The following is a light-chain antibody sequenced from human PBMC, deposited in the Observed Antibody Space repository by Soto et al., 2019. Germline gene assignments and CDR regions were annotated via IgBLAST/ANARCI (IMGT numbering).Light chain of an antibody. V-gene: IGKV3-15*01. J-gene: IGKJ1*01. CDR3: QQYKNWRT. CDR1: QRIDTN. CDR2: DAS. Sequence: EIVMTQSPATLSVSQVEGATLSCRASQRIDTNLAWYQQKPGQAPRLLIYDASTRATGIPARISGSGSGTEFTLTISSLQSEDFAVYYCQQYKNWRTFGQGTKVDIK.